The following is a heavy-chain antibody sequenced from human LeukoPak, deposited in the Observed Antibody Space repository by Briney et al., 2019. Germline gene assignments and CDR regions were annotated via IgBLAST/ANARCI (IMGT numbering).Heavy chain of an antibody. J-gene: IGHJ6*03. CDR1: GGTFSSYT. V-gene: IGHV1-69*02. Sequence: ASVKVSCKASGGTFSSYTISWVRQAPGQGLEWMGRIIPILGIANYAQKFQGRVTITTDESTSTAYMELSSLRSEDTAVYYCAGTGEYGDYYYYYYMDVWGKGTTVTVSS. CDR3: AGTGEYGDYYYYYYMDV. D-gene: IGHD4-17*01. CDR2: IIPILGIA.